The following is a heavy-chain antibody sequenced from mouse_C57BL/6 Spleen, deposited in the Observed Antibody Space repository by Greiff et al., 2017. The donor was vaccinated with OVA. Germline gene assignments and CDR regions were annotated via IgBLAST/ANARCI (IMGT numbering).Heavy chain of an antibody. CDR2: IYPSDSET. D-gene: IGHD1-1*01. V-gene: IGHV1-61*01. Sequence: VKLQQPGAELVRPGSSVKLSCKASGYTFTSYWMDWVKQRPGQGLEWIGNIYPSDSETHYNQKFKDKATLTVDKSSSTAYMQLSSLTSEDSAVYYCARVPLYYGSSYWYFDVWGTGTTVTVSS. CDR3: ARVPLYYGSSYWYFDV. CDR1: GYTFTSYW. J-gene: IGHJ1*03.